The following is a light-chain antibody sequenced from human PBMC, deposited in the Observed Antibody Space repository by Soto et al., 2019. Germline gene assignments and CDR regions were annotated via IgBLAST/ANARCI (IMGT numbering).Light chain of an antibody. J-gene: IGKJ4*01. V-gene: IGKV3-11*01. CDR1: QSVSSS. CDR3: QQRSNWPPALT. Sequence: EIVLTQSQATLSLSPGERATLSCRASQSVSSSLAWYQQKPGQAPRLLIYDASNRATGIPARFSGSGSGTDFTLTISSLEPEDFAVYYCQQRSNWPPALTFGGGTKVEIK. CDR2: DAS.